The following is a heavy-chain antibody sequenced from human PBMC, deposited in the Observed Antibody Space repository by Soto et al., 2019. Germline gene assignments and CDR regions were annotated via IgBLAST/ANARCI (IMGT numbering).Heavy chain of an antibody. D-gene: IGHD3-3*01. J-gene: IGHJ5*02. CDR1: GFTFSSYA. CDR2: ISYDGSNK. V-gene: IGHV3-30-3*01. Sequence: HPGGSLRLSCAASGFTFSSYAMHWVRQAPGKGLEWVAVISYDGSNKYYADSVKGRFTISRDNSKNTLYLQMNSLRAEDTAVYYCARDRRAYYDFWSGYHNWFDPWGQGTLVTVSS. CDR3: ARDRRAYYDFWSGYHNWFDP.